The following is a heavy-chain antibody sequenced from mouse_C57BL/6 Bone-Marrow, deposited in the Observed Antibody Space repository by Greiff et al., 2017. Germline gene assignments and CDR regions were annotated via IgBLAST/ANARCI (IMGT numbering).Heavy chain of an antibody. J-gene: IGHJ3*01. CDR2: INPNNGGT. V-gene: IGHV1-18*01. D-gene: IGHD2-1*01. CDR1: GYTFTDYN. CDR3: ARSYGNPAWFAY. Sequence: VQLQQSGPELVKPGASVKIPCKASGYTFTDYNMDWVKQSHGKSLEWIGDINPNNGGTIYNQKFKGKATLTVDKSSSTAYMEIRSLTAEDTAVYYCARSYGNPAWFAYWGQGTLVTVSA.